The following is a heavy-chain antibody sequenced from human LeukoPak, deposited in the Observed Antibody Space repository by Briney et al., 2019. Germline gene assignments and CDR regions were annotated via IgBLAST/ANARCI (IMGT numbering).Heavy chain of an antibody. Sequence: ASVKVSCKASGYTFTSYDINWVRQATGQGLEWMGWMNPNSGNTGYAQKFQGRVTITRNTSISTAYMELSSLRSEDTAVYYCARVLRFLEWPRSGSRGYYYMDVWGKGTTVTVSS. CDR3: ARVLRFLEWPRSGSRGYYYMDV. V-gene: IGHV1-8*03. CDR1: GYTFTSYD. CDR2: MNPNSGNT. D-gene: IGHD3-3*01. J-gene: IGHJ6*03.